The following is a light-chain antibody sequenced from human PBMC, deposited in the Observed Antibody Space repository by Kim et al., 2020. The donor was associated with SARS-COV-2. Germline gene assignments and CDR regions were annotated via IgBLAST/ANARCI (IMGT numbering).Light chain of an antibody. V-gene: IGKV3-20*01. CDR2: HAS. CDR1: QPIRRDF. CDR3: QRYGGPPPYT. Sequence: PGDKATPSCRASQPIRRDFLAWYQQKPGQAPRLLLYHASVRASDIPVRFSGSGSATDFTLTINNLEPEEFAVYYCQRYGGPPPYTFGQGTKLEI. J-gene: IGKJ2*01.